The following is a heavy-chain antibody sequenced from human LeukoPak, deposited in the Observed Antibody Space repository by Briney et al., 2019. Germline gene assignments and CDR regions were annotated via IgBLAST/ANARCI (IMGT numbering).Heavy chain of an antibody. CDR2: INAGNGNT. CDR1: GYTFTSYA. Sequence: GASVKVSFKASGYTFTSYAMHWVRQAPGQRLEWMGWINAGNGNTKYSQKFQGRVTITRDTSASTAYMELSSLRSEDTAVYYCARDSSEFRSLIPHWGQGTLVTVSP. CDR3: ARDSSEFRSLIPH. D-gene: IGHD2-21*01. J-gene: IGHJ1*01. V-gene: IGHV1-3*01.